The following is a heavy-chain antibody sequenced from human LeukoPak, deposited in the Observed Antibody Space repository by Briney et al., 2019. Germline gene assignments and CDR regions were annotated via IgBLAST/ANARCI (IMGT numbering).Heavy chain of an antibody. CDR1: GFTFSSYA. J-gene: IGHJ3*02. CDR2: ISGSGGST. D-gene: IGHD3-10*01. V-gene: IGHV3-23*01. CDR3: TTDWRAFGTADAFDI. Sequence: QPGGSLRLSCAASGFTFSSYAMSWVRQAPGKGLEWVSAISGSGGSTYYAAPVKGRFTISRDDSKNTLYLQMNSLKTEDTAVYYCTTDWRAFGTADAFDIWGQGTMVTVSS.